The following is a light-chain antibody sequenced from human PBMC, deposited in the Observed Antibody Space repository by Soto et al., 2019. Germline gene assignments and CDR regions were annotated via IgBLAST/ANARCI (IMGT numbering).Light chain of an antibody. CDR3: SSYTTSSTLV. CDR2: DVS. V-gene: IGLV2-14*01. J-gene: IGLJ2*01. CDR1: SSDVGGYNY. Sequence: QSALTQPASVSGSPGQSITISCTGTSSDVGGYNYVSWYQQHPGKAPKLMIYDVSNRPSEVSNRFSGSKSDNTASLTISGLQAEDEADYYCSSYTTSSTLVFGGGTKLTVL.